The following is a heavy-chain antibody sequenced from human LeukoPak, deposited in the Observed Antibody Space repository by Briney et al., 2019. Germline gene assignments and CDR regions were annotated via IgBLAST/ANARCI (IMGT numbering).Heavy chain of an antibody. CDR2: INHSGST. V-gene: IGHV4-34*01. J-gene: IGHJ4*02. CDR1: GGSFSGYY. Sequence: PSETLSLTCAVYGGSFSGYYWSWIRQPPGKGLEWIGEINHSGSTNYNPSLKSRVTISVDTSKNQFSLKLSSVTAADTAVYYCARSSRLYCSGGSCHQFDYWGQGTLVTVSS. CDR3: ARSSRLYCSGGSCHQFDY. D-gene: IGHD2-15*01.